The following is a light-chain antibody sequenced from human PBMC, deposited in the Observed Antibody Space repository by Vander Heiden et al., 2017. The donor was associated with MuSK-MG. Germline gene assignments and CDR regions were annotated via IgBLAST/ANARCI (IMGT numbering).Light chain of an antibody. Sequence: EIILTQSPATLSLSPGERATLSCRASESVYNYLIWYQQKPGQAPRLLIYDSSQRATGIPARFSGSGSGTDFTLTISSLEPEDFAIYYCQQRGTWPLTFGQGTKVEIK. J-gene: IGKJ1*01. V-gene: IGKV3-11*01. CDR1: ESVYNY. CDR3: QQRGTWPLT. CDR2: DSS.